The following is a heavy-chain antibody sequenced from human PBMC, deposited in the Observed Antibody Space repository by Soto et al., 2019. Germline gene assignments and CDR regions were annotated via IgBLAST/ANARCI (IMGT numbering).Heavy chain of an antibody. Sequence: SETLSLTYTVSRGSMSDCYWGWIRQPPGKGLEWVGYFYDSGSTKYNPSLKSRVTISVDTSKNQISLEMKSVTVADTAVDYCARGGSGDYSNNGFDAWGQGTLVTV. J-gene: IGHJ5*02. CDR3: ARGGSGDYSNNGFDA. V-gene: IGHV4-59*01. CDR2: FYDSGST. CDR1: RGSMSDCY. D-gene: IGHD3-3*01.